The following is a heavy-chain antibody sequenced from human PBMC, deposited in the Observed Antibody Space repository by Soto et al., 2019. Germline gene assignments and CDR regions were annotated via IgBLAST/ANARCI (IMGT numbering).Heavy chain of an antibody. CDR3: ARGEYTAMVRPDY. J-gene: IGHJ4*02. Sequence: PSETLSLNCTVSGGSISSYYWSWIRQPPGKGLEWIGYNYYSGSTNYNPSLKSRVTISVDTSKNQFSLKLSFVTASYTAVFYCARGEYTAMVRPDYLGQGTLVTVAS. D-gene: IGHD5-18*01. CDR2: NYYSGST. V-gene: IGHV4-59*01. CDR1: GGSISSYY.